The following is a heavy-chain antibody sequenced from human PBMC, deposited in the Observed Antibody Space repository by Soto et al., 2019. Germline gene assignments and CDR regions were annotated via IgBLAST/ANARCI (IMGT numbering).Heavy chain of an antibody. CDR1: GGSIRSYY. J-gene: IGHJ6*02. CDR2: INDSGDT. Sequence: QVQLLESGPGLVKPSETLSLSCIVSGGSIRSYYWSWIRQPPGKGLEWIGYINDSGDTTYRPSPRSRVTMSVDTSKNQFSLKLTSVTAADTAIYYCARWGTSSDDVPVWFGEKYGLDVWGQGTTVTVSS. V-gene: IGHV4-59*01. D-gene: IGHD3-10*01. CDR3: ARWGTSSDDVPVWFGEKYGLDV.